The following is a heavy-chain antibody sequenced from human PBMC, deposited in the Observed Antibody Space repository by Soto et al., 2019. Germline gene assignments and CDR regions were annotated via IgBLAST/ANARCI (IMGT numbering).Heavy chain of an antibody. D-gene: IGHD3-16*01. CDR1: GFTFNKYA. J-gene: IGHJ6*02. CDR2: ISDTGGST. Sequence: PGGSLRLSCSASGFTFNKYAMHWVRQAPGTGLQYVSGISDTGGSTFHADSVKGRFTISRDDSKDTLFLQMSSLRAEDTAVYYCVNGTRGEYCYYYNGVDVWAQGTTVTVSS. V-gene: IGHV3-64D*06. CDR3: VNGTRGEYCYYYNGVDV.